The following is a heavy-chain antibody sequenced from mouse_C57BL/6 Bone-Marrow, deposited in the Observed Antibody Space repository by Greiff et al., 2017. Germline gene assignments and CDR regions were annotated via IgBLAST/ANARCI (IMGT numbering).Heavy chain of an antibody. V-gene: IGHV14-2*01. CDR3: ASRSSYGY. J-gene: IGHJ2*01. CDR2: IDPEDGET. D-gene: IGHD1-1*01. Sequence: VQLQQSGAELVKPGASVKLSCTASGFNIKDYYMHWVKQRTEQGLEWIGRIDPEDGETKYAPKFPGKATITADTSSNTAYLQLSSLTSEDTAVYYCASRSSYGYWGQGTTLTVSS. CDR1: GFNIKDYY.